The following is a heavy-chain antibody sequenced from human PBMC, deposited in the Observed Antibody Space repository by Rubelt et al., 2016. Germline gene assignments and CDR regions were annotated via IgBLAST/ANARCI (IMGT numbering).Heavy chain of an antibody. CDR1: GGSISSYY. CDR2: IYYSGST. J-gene: IGHJ3*02. D-gene: IGHD1/OR15-1a*01. Sequence: QVQLQESGPGLVKPSETLSLTCTVSGGSISSYYWSWIRQPPGKGLEWIGYIYYSGSTNYNPSLKSRVTISVDTSKNQFSLKLSSVTAADTAVYYCARDRGTTQGAFDIWGQGTMVTVSS. CDR3: ARDRGTTQGAFDI. V-gene: IGHV4-59*01.